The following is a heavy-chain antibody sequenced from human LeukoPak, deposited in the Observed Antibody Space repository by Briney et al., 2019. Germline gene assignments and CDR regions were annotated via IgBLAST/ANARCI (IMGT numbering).Heavy chain of an antibody. J-gene: IGHJ4*02. Sequence: PGGSLRLSCAASGFTFSSYAMSWVRQAPGKGLQWVAAISPSGDTTYYADSVRGRFTVSRDNSNDILFLQVNNLRAEDTAVYFCTRDPGGGYSPTWYEGLFKYWGQGTLLSVYS. V-gene: IGHV3-23*01. D-gene: IGHD5-18*01. CDR3: TRDPGGGYSPTWYEGLFKY. CDR1: GFTFSSYA. CDR2: ISPSGDTT.